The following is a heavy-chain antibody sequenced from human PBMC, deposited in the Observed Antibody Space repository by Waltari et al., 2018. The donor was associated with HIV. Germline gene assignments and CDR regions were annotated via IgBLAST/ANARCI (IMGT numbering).Heavy chain of an antibody. V-gene: IGHV2-5*02. CDR1: GFSLNSGGVG. CDR2: IYWDDDK. D-gene: IGHD3-10*01. J-gene: IGHJ4*02. CDR3: ARVVTSLYFYFDY. Sequence: QITLKESGPSVVKSTQTLTLTCTFSGFSLNSGGVGVGWIRQPPGKPLEWLALIYWDDDKRYNPAMKNRLTNKTHTSDGQVVLNMTNVDPLDTATYFCARVVTSLYFYFDYWGPGALGTVSS.